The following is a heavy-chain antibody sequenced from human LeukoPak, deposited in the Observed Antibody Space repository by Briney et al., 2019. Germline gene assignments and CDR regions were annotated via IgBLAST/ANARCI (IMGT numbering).Heavy chain of an antibody. CDR1: GFTVSSNY. Sequence: GGSLRLSCAASGFTVSSNYMSWVRQAPGKGLEWVSVIYSGGSTYYADSVKGRFTISRDNSKNTLYLQMNSLRAEDTAVYYCASSAYYYDSSGSLDYWGQGTLVTASS. CDR3: ASSAYYYDSSGSLDY. J-gene: IGHJ4*02. D-gene: IGHD3-22*01. CDR2: IYSGGST. V-gene: IGHV3-53*01.